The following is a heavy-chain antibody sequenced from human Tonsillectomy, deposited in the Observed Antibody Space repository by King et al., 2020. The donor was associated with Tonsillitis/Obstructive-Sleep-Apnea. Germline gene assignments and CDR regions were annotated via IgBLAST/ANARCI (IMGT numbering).Heavy chain of an antibody. Sequence: VQLQQWGAGLLKPSETLSLTCGVYGGSFSGYYWSWIRHPPGKGLEWIGEINHSGSTDYNSSLKSRVTISRDTSKNQCSLRLTSVTAADTAVYYCGTNAGDYYYYMDVWGKGTTVTVSS. CDR2: INHSGST. J-gene: IGHJ6*03. V-gene: IGHV4-34*01. CDR3: GTNAGDYYYYMDV. CDR1: GGSFSGYY. D-gene: IGHD2-2*01.